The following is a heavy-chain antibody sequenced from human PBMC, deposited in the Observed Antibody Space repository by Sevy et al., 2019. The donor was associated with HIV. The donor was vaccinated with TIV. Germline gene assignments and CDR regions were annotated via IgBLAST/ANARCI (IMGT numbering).Heavy chain of an antibody. J-gene: IGHJ3*02. Sequence: GGSLRLSCAASGFTFSSYAMSWVRQAPGKGLEWVSAISGSGGSTYYADSVKGRFTISRDNSKNTLYLQMNSLRAEDTAVYYCAKDCYGSGSYYHDAFDIWGQGTMVTVSS. D-gene: IGHD3-10*01. CDR1: GFTFSSYA. V-gene: IGHV3-23*01. CDR2: ISGSGGST. CDR3: AKDCYGSGSYYHDAFDI.